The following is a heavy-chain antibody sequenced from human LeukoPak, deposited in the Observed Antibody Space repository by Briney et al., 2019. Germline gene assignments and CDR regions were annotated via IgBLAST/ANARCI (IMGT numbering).Heavy chain of an antibody. V-gene: IGHV1-46*01. D-gene: IGHD2-21*02. CDR2: INPSGGST. CDR1: GYTFTSYY. Sequence: GASVKVSCKASGYTFTSYYMHWVRQAPGQGLEWMGIINPSGGSTSYAQKFQGRVTMTRDMSTSTVYMELSSLRSEDTAVYYCARDRAVTAILYYYYYMDVWGKGTTVTVSS. CDR3: ARDRAVTAILYYYYYMDV. J-gene: IGHJ6*03.